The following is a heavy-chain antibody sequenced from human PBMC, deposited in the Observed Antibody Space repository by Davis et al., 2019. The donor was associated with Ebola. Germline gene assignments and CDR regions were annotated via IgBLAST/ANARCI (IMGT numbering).Heavy chain of an antibody. D-gene: IGHD5-18*01. CDR2: IYSSGST. J-gene: IGHJ6*02. Sequence: SETLSLTCTVSGGSISSYYWGWIRQPPGKGLEWIGNIYSSGSTYYNPSLKSRVTISVDTSKNQFSLKLSSVTAADTAMYYCARGHSYGSMVYGMDVWGQGTTVTVSS. CDR3: ARGHSYGSMVYGMDV. V-gene: IGHV4-39*01. CDR1: GGSISSYY.